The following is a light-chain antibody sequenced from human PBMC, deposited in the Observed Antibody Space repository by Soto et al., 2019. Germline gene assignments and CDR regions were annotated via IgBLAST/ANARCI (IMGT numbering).Light chain of an antibody. V-gene: IGLV1-47*01. J-gene: IGLJ2*01. CDR2: ANN. Sequence: QSVLTQPPSASGTPGQRVTISCSGSSSNIGSNYVYWYHHLPGTAPKLLIYANNLRPSGVPDRVSGSKSGTSASLAISGLKCEDEAQYYCAAWDDSLSSVVFGGGTKLTVL. CDR3: AAWDDSLSSVV. CDR1: SSNIGSNY.